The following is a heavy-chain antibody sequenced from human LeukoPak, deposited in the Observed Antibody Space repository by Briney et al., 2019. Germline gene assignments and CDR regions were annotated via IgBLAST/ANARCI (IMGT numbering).Heavy chain of an antibody. D-gene: IGHD2-21*02. V-gene: IGHV1-18*01. CDR3: ARDGPAYCGGDCYSVRFDP. CDR2: ISPYSGNK. CDR1: GYTFTSYG. J-gene: IGHJ5*02. Sequence: ASVKVSCKSSGYTFTSYGSSGVRQAHGQGLEWMGWISPYSGNKNYAKKVQGRVTMTTDTSTSTAYMELRSLRSDDTAVYYCARDGPAYCGGDCYSVRFDPWGQGTLVTVSS.